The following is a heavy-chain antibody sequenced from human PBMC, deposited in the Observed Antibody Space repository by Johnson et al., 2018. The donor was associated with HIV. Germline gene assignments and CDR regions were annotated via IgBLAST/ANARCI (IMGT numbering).Heavy chain of an antibody. CDR3: AKSHASFELSGEDVFHI. CDR1: GFTFSDYY. V-gene: IGHV3-30*18. D-gene: IGHD1-26*01. CDR2: ISHDGSND. Sequence: QVQLVESGGRLVKPGGSLRLSCVASGFTFSDYYMSWIRQAPGKGLEWVALISHDGSNDYCADSVKGRFTISRDNSKSTLYLQMNSLRPEDTAVYYCAKSHASFELSGEDVFHIWGQGTVVTVSS. J-gene: IGHJ3*02.